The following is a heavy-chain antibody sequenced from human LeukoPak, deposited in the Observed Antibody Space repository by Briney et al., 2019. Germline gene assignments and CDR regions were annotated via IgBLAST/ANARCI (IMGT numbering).Heavy chain of an antibody. J-gene: IGHJ3*02. V-gene: IGHV3-23*01. CDR1: GFTFSSYA. CDR3: AKRDNNDYYTGLHVFDI. D-gene: IGHD3-22*01. Sequence: GGSLRLSCAASGFTFSSYAMTWVRQAPGKGPEWFSGISGSGDRTYYTDSVKGRFTISRDNSKNTLDLQMNSLRAEDTAVYYCAKRDNNDYYTGLHVFDIWGQGTMVTVSS. CDR2: ISGSGDRT.